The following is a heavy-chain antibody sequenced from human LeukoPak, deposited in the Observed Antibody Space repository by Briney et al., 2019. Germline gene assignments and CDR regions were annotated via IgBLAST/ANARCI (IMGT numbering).Heavy chain of an antibody. CDR1: GFTFSSYD. J-gene: IGHJ4*02. Sequence: GGSQRLSCAASGFTFSSYDMHRVRQATGKGLEWVSAIGTAGDTYYPGSVKGRFTISRENAKNSLYLQMNSLRAGDTAVYYCARDTMAPRGVDYWGQGTLVTVSS. D-gene: IGHD3-10*01. CDR2: IGTAGDT. CDR3: ARDTMAPRGVDY. V-gene: IGHV3-13*01.